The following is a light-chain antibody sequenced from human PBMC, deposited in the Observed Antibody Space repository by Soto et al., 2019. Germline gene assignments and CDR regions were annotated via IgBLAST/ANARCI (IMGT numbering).Light chain of an antibody. CDR2: AAS. J-gene: IGKJ5*01. CDR1: QGISSN. Sequence: DIQLTQSPSFLSASVGARVTITCRASQGISSNLAWYQQKPGKAPKLLIYAASTLQSGVPSRFSGSGSGTELTITISSLQPEDFATYYCQQFNSYPITFGQGTRLEIK. V-gene: IGKV1-9*01. CDR3: QQFNSYPIT.